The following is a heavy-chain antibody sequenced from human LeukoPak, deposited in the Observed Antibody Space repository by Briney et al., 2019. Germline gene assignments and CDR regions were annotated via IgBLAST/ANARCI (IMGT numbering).Heavy chain of an antibody. CDR1: GYTFTGYY. Sequence: ASVKVSCKASGYTFTGYYIHWVRQAPGQGLEWMGWINPNSGGVKYAQKFQGRVTMTRDTSISTAYMELSRLRSDDTAVYYCGRDRAVAGTAIDAFDIWGQGTMVTVSS. CDR2: INPNSGGV. D-gene: IGHD6-19*01. V-gene: IGHV1-2*02. J-gene: IGHJ3*02. CDR3: GRDRAVAGTAIDAFDI.